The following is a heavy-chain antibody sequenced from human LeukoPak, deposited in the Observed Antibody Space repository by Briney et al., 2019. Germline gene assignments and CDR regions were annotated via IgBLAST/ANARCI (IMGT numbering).Heavy chain of an antibody. D-gene: IGHD3-22*01. J-gene: IGHJ4*02. V-gene: IGHV3-43*02. CDR1: GFTFDDYA. CDR2: ISGDGGST. CDR3: AKDRGYYDSSGYQED. Sequence: GGSLRLSCAASGFTFDDYAMHWVRQAPGKGLEWVSLISGDGGSTYYADSVKGRSTISRDNSKNSLYLQMNSLRTEDTALYYCAKDRGYYDSSGYQEDWGQGTLVTVSS.